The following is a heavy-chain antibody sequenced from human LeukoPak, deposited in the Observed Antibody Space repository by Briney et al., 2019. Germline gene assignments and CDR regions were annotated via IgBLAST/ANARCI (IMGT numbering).Heavy chain of an antibody. D-gene: IGHD6-13*01. CDR3: ARDRHGYFDY. V-gene: IGHV3-11*01. Sequence: WGPLRRSCAASGFTFSYHYMIWLRQAPGNGLEAISYISHNGETKYYADSVKGRLSISTDNDKSSLYLQMNSLRVEDTAVYYCARDRHGYFDYWGQGTLVTVSS. CDR2: ISHNGETK. J-gene: IGHJ4*02. CDR1: GFTFSYHY.